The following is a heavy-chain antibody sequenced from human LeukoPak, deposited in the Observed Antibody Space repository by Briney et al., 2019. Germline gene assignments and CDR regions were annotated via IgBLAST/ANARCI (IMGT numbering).Heavy chain of an antibody. J-gene: IGHJ5*02. D-gene: IGHD1-26*01. V-gene: IGHV1-2*02. CDR3: ARDLFIVGARGSWFDP. CDR2: INTNSGGT. Sequence: ASETLSCKASGYTFTGYYLYWVRHAPGQGHEWMGWINTNSGGTNYAQKFQGRVTMTRNTSISTAYMELSRLRSDDTAVYYCARDLFIVGARGSWFDPWGQGTLVTVSS. CDR1: GYTFTGYY.